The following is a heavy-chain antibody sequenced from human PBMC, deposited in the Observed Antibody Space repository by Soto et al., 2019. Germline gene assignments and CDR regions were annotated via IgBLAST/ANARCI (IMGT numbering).Heavy chain of an antibody. Sequence: GGSLRLSCAASGFTFSSYAMHWVRQAPGKGLEWVAVISYDGSNKYYADSVKGRFSISRDNSKNTLYLQMNSLRADDTAVYYCANIVVAPAALPLDVWGQGTTVTVSS. CDR2: ISYDGSNK. V-gene: IGHV3-30-3*01. CDR1: GFTFSSYA. D-gene: IGHD2-2*01. CDR3: ANIVVAPAALPLDV. J-gene: IGHJ6*02.